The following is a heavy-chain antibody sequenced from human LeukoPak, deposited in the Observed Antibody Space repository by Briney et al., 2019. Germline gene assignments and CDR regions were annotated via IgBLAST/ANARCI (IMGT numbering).Heavy chain of an antibody. J-gene: IGHJ3*01. CDR1: GFTCCDYY. CDR2: ISSSGTTI. V-gene: IGHV3-11*01. CDR3: ARGPAAGIRTHDAFDL. D-gene: IGHD6-13*01. Sequence: GGSLSFSGSASGFTCCDYYMSWIRQAPGKGLEWVSYISSSGTTIYYADSVKGPFTISRDNAKNSLYLQMNSLRAEDTAVYYCARGPAAGIRTHDAFDLWRQGTIVTVSS.